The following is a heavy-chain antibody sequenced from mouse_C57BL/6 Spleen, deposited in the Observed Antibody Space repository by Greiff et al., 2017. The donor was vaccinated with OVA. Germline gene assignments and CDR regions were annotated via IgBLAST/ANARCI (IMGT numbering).Heavy chain of an antibody. CDR1: GFTFSDYY. D-gene: IGHD1-1*01. J-gene: IGHJ4*01. Sequence: EVMLVESGGGLVQPGGSLKLSCAASGFTFSDYYMYWVRQTPEKRLEWVAYISNGGGRTYYPDTVKGRFTISRGNAKNTLYLQMSRLKSEDTAMYYCARHGITTGGYAMDYWGQGTSVTVSS. CDR2: ISNGGGRT. V-gene: IGHV5-12*01. CDR3: ARHGITTGGYAMDY.